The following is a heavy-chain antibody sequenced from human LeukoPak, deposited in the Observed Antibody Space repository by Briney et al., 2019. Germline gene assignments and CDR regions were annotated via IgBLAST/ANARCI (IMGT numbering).Heavy chain of an antibody. CDR2: IYSDNT. D-gene: IGHD6-19*01. Sequence: GGSLRLSCTVSGFTVSSNSMSWVRQAPGKGLEWVSFIYSDNTHYSDSVKGRFTISRDNSKNTLYLQMNSLRAEDTAVYYCAKDHLPGIVVADRDYWGLGTLVTVSS. CDR1: GFTVSSNS. CDR3: AKDHLPGIVVADRDY. J-gene: IGHJ4*02. V-gene: IGHV3-53*01.